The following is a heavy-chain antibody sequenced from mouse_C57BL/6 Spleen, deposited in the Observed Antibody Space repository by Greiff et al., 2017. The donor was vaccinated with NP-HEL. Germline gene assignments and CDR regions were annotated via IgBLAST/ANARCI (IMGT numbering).Heavy chain of an antibody. V-gene: IGHV5-4*01. CDR2: ISDGGSYT. J-gene: IGHJ1*03. CDR1: GFTFSSYA. CDR3: ARDYRVIFDV. D-gene: IGHD2-14*01. Sequence: EVKLMESGGGLVKPGGSLKLSCAASGFTFSSYAMSWVRQTPEKRLEWVATISDGGSYTYYPDNVKGRFTISRDNAKNNLYLQMSHLKSEDTAMYYCARDYRVIFDVWGTGTTVTVSS.